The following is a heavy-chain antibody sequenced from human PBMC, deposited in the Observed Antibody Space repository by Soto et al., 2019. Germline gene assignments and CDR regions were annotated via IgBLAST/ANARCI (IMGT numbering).Heavy chain of an antibody. D-gene: IGHD2-15*01. V-gene: IGHV5-51*01. CDR2: IYPGDSDT. CDR1: GYSFTSYW. Sequence: GESLKISCKGSGYSFTSYWIGWVRQMPGKGLEWMGIIYPGDSDTRYSPSFQGQVTISADKSIGTAYLQWSGLKASETAMYYCARHVQGYCSGGSCYGPSDYYYYYMDVWGKGTTVTVSS. CDR3: ARHVQGYCSGGSCYGPSDYYYYYMDV. J-gene: IGHJ6*03.